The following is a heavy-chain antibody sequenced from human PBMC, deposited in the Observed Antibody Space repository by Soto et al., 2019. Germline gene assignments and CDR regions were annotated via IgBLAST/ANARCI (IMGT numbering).Heavy chain of an antibody. CDR1: GDSVSSNSAA. J-gene: IGHJ6*03. CDR3: AGTTSHYWYYMDV. Sequence: PSQTLSLPCVMSGDSVSSNSAAWNWIRQSPSRGLEWLGRTYYRTRWYYDYAVSVRSRITVNPDTSKNQFSLQLTSVTPEDTAVYYCAGTTSHYWYYMDVWGKGTTVTVSS. V-gene: IGHV6-1*01. CDR2: TYYRTRWYY. D-gene: IGHD1-7*01.